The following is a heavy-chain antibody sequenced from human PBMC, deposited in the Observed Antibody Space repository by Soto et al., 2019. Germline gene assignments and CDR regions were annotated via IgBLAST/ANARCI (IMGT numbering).Heavy chain of an antibody. CDR2: ISSTTNYI. CDR1: GFTFTRYS. CDR3: ARESEDLTSNFDY. Sequence: GGSLRLSCAASGFTFTRYSMNWVRQAPGKGLGWVSSISSTTNYIYYEDSMKGRFTVSRDNAKNSVYLEMNSLSAEDTAVYYCARESEDLTSNFDYWGQGTLVTVS. V-gene: IGHV3-21*01. J-gene: IGHJ4*02.